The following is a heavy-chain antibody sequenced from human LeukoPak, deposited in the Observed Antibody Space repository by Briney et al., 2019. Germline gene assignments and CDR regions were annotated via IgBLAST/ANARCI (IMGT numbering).Heavy chain of an antibody. V-gene: IGHV4-4*02. CDR1: GGSISSSYW. CDR3: AGAYCGGDCYSGRAFDI. J-gene: IGHJ3*02. Sequence: KTSETLSLTCAGSGGSISSSYWWSWVRQPPGKGLEWIGEVYHSGSTNYNPSLKSRVTISVDKSKNQFSLKLSSVTAADTAVYYCAGAYCGGDCYSGRAFDIWGQGTMVTVSS. D-gene: IGHD2-21*02. CDR2: VYHSGST.